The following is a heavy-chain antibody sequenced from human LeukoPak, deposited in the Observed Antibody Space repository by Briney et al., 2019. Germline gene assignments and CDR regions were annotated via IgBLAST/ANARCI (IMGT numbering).Heavy chain of an antibody. CDR2: ISSSGNTT. CDR1: GFTFSDYY. Sequence: TGGSLRLSCAASGFTFSDYYMSWIRQAPGKGLECVSYISSSGNTTYYSDSVRGRFTISRDSAKNSLHLQMNSLRAEDTAVYYWARDGGNSWYFDYWGQGTLATVSS. CDR3: ARDGGNSWYFDY. V-gene: IGHV3-11*04. J-gene: IGHJ4*02. D-gene: IGHD6-13*01.